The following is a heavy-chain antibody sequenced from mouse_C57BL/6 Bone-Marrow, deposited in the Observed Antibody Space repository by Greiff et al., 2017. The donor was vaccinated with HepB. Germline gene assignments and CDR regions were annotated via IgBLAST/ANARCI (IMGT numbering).Heavy chain of an antibody. CDR1: GFTFSSYT. V-gene: IGHV5-9*01. CDR3: ARHGYGNYVGYFDV. CDR2: ISGGGGNT. Sequence: EVKLMESGGGLVKPGGSLKLSCAASGFTFSSYTMSWVRQTPEKRLEWVATISGGGGNTYYPDSVKGRFTISRDNAKNTLYLQMSSLRSEDTALYYCARHGYGNYVGYFDVWGTGTTVTVSS. D-gene: IGHD2-1*01. J-gene: IGHJ1*03.